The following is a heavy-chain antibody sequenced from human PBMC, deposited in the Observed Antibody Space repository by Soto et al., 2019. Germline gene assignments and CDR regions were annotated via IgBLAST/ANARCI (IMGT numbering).Heavy chain of an antibody. V-gene: IGHV6-1*01. CDR2: TYYRSKWYN. CDR1: GDSVSSNSAA. D-gene: IGHD3-3*01. Sequence: SQTLSLTCAISGDSVSSNSAAWNWIRQSPSRGLEWLGRTYYRSKWYNDYAVSVKSRITINPDTSKNQFSLQLNSVTPEDTAVYYCAKRRVGIFGVVYYYYGMDVWGKGTTVTVSS. J-gene: IGHJ6*04. CDR3: AKRRVGIFGVVYYYYGMDV.